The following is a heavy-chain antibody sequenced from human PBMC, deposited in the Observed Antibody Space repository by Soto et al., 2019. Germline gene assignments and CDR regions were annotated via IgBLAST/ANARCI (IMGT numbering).Heavy chain of an antibody. V-gene: IGHV3-30-3*01. CDR1: GFTFSSYA. CDR3: ARVYSSSYHYFDY. J-gene: IGHJ4*02. Sequence: GGSLRLSCAASGFTFSSYAMHWVRQAPGKGLEWVAVISYDGSNKYYADSVKGRFTISRDNSKNTLYLQMNSLRAEDTAVYYCARVYSSSYHYFDYWGQGTLVTVSS. CDR2: ISYDGSNK. D-gene: IGHD6-13*01.